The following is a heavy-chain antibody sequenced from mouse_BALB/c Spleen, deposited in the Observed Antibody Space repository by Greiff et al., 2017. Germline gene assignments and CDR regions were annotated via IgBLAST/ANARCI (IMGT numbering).Heavy chain of an antibody. Sequence: EVKLVESGPSLVKPSQTLSLTCSVTGDSITSGYWNWIRKFPGNKLEYMGYISYSGSTYYNPSLKSRISITRDTSKNQYYLQLNSVTTEDTATYYCARYDYDGYWYFDVWGAGTTVTVSS. CDR2: ISYSGST. CDR1: GDSITSGY. J-gene: IGHJ1*01. V-gene: IGHV3-8*02. D-gene: IGHD2-4*01. CDR3: ARYDYDGYWYFDV.